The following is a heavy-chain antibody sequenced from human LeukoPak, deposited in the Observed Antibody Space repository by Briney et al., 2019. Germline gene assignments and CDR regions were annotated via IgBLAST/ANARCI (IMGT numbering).Heavy chain of an antibody. CDR2: ISSSGNTI. CDR3: ARGGGYYGSGSLHYYYYGMDV. CDR1: GFTFSSYE. V-gene: IGHV3-48*03. D-gene: IGHD3-10*01. J-gene: IGHJ6*02. Sequence: GGSLRLSCAASGFTFSSYEMNWVRQAPGKGLEWVSYISSSGNTIYYADSVKGRFTISRGNAKNSLYLQMNSLRAEDTAVYYCARGGGYYGSGSLHYYYYGMDVWGQGTTVTVFS.